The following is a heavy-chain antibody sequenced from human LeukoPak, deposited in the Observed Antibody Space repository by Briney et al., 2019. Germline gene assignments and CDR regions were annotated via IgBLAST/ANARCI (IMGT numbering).Heavy chain of an antibody. Sequence: SETLSLTCSVSGGSISSYYWSWIRQPPGKGLEWIGYIYSTGSTNYNPSLKSRVTMSVDTSKNQFSLKLSSMTAADTAVYSCARGKGGSLSAFDIWGQGTMLTVSS. V-gene: IGHV4-59*01. CDR3: ARGKGGSLSAFDI. J-gene: IGHJ3*02. CDR1: GGSISSYY. CDR2: IYSTGST. D-gene: IGHD2-15*01.